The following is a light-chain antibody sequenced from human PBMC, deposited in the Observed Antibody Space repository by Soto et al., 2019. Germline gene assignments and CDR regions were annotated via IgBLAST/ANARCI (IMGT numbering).Light chain of an antibody. J-gene: IGLJ1*01. CDR3: SSYTSSSTL. CDR2: AVT. Sequence: QSALTQPASESGSPGQSITISCTGTSSDVGGYNYVSWYQQHPGKAPKLMIYAVTDRPSGVSSRFSGSKSGNTASLTISGPQAEDEADYYCSSYTSSSTLFGTGTRSPS. V-gene: IGLV2-14*01. CDR1: SSDVGGYNY.